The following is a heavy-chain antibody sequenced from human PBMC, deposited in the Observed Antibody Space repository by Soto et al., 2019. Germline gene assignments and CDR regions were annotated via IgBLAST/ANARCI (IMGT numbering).Heavy chain of an antibody. CDR3: ARGGGGGLFDP. J-gene: IGHJ5*02. V-gene: IGHV3-11*06. D-gene: IGHD2-21*01. CDR1: GFSFSDSY. Sequence: PVGSLRLSCATSGFSFSDSYMSWIRQAPGKGLEWISYISPRSTFRDYAESVKGRFTISRDSVKNSLYLQMNNLTVGDTGVYYCARGGGGGLFDPWGQGSLVTVSS. CDR2: ISPRSTFR.